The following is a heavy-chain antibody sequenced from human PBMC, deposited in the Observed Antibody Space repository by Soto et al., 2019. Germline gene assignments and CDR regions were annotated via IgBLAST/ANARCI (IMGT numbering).Heavy chain of an antibody. CDR1: GFTFSSYG. D-gene: IGHD3-22*01. Sequence: GGSLRLSCAASGFTFSSYGMHWVRQAPGKGLEWVAVIWYDGSNKYYADSVKGRFTISRDNSKNTLYLQMNSLRAEDTAVYYCARDRVVVKDYYYYGMDVWGQGTTVTVSS. V-gene: IGHV3-33*01. J-gene: IGHJ6*02. CDR2: IWYDGSNK. CDR3: ARDRVVVKDYYYYGMDV.